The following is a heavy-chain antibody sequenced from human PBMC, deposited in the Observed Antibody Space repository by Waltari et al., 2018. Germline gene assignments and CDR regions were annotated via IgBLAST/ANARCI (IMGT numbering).Heavy chain of an antibody. V-gene: IGHV4-38-2*01. D-gene: IGHD2-2*01. Sequence: QVQLQESGPGLVKPSETLSLTCAVSGYSISSGYYWGWIRQPPGKGLEWIGSIYHSGSTYYNPSLKSRVTISVDTSKNQFSLKLSSVTAADTAVYYCARVHHCSSTSCYGWDYFDYWGQGTLVTVSS. J-gene: IGHJ4*02. CDR2: IYHSGST. CDR1: GYSISSGYY. CDR3: ARVHHCSSTSCYGWDYFDY.